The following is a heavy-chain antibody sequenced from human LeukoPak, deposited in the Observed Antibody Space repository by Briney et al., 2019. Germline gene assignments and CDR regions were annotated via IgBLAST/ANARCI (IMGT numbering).Heavy chain of an antibody. J-gene: IGHJ4*02. V-gene: IGHV3-23*01. CDR2: ISGSGGST. Sequence: PGGSLRLSCAASGCTFSSYAMSWVRQAPGKGLEWVSAISGSGGSTYYADSVKGRFTISRDNSKNTLYLQMNSLRAEDTAVYYCAKGGGRYGDYPFDYWGQGTLVTVSS. CDR3: AKGGGRYGDYPFDY. CDR1: GCTFSSYA. D-gene: IGHD4-17*01.